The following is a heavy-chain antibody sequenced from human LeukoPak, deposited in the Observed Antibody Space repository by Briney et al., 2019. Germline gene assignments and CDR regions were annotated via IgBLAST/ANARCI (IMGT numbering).Heavy chain of an antibody. Sequence: GGSLRLSCAASGFTVSSNYMSWVRQAPGKGLEWVAVISYDGSNKYYADSVKGRFTISRDNSKNTLYLQMNSLRAEDTAVYYCARGRYYDILTGYYPAFDYWGQGTLVTVSS. D-gene: IGHD3-9*01. J-gene: IGHJ4*02. V-gene: IGHV3-30-3*01. CDR1: GFTVSSNY. CDR2: ISYDGSNK. CDR3: ARGRYYDILTGYYPAFDY.